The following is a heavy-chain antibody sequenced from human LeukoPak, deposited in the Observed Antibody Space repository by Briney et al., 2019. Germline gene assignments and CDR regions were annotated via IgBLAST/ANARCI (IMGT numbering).Heavy chain of an antibody. CDR3: LGYYSGSPN. Sequence: GGSLRLSCAASGFTFSYNWMHWVRQAPGKGLVWVSRISSDGRTTHYADSVKGRFTISRDSAKNTLFLQMNDLRAEDTAVYYCLGYYSGSPNWGQGTLVTVSS. D-gene: IGHD3-10*01. V-gene: IGHV3-74*01. CDR2: ISSDGRTT. CDR1: GFTFSYNW. J-gene: IGHJ4*02.